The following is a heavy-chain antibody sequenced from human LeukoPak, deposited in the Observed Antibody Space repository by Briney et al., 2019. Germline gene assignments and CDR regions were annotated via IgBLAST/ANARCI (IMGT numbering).Heavy chain of an antibody. Sequence: QPGRSLRLSWAASGFTFSSYGMHWVRQAPGKGLDWVAVIWYDGSNKYYADSVKGRFTISRDNSKNTLYLQMNSLRAEDTAVYYCARSSPDYGDYVFYFDYWGQGTLVTVSS. J-gene: IGHJ4*02. D-gene: IGHD4-17*01. CDR1: GFTFSSYG. CDR2: IWYDGSNK. V-gene: IGHV3-33*01. CDR3: ARSSPDYGDYVFYFDY.